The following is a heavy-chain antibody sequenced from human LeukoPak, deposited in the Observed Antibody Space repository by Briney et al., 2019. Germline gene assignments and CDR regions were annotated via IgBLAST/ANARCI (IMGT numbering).Heavy chain of an antibody. J-gene: IGHJ4*02. V-gene: IGHV3-23*01. D-gene: IGHD3-22*01. CDR2: ISDSGGRT. CDR1: GITLSNYG. CDR3: AKRGVVIRVILVGFHKEAYYFDS. Sequence: GGFLRLSCAVSGITLSNYGMSWVRQAPGKGLEWVAGISDSGGRTNYADSVKGRFTISRDNPKNTLYLQMNSLRAEDTAVYFCAKRGVVIRVILVGFHKEAYYFDSWGQGALVTVSS.